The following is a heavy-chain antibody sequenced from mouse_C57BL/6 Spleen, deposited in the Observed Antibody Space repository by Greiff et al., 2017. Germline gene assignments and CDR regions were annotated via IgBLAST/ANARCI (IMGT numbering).Heavy chain of an antibody. CDR1: GFTFSDYY. V-gene: IGHV5-16*01. J-gene: IGHJ4*01. CDR2: INYDGSST. D-gene: IGHD2-3*01. CDR3: ARDHDGYPYAMDC. Sequence: EVKLVEPEGGLVQPGSSMKLSCTASGFTFSDYYMAWVRQVPEKGLEWVANINYDGSSTYYLDSLKSRFSISRDNAKNMLYLQMSSLKSEDTATYYCARDHDGYPYAMDCWGQGTSVTVSS.